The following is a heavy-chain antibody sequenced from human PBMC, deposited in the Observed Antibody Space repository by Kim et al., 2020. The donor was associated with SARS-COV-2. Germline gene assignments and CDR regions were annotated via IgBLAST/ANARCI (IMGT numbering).Heavy chain of an antibody. CDR3: VRGHWGSGVWTHFFDT. V-gene: IGHV3-23*01. CDR2: ISDNGGST. Sequence: GGSLRLSCAASGFSFNSYAMSWVRQAPGKGLEWVSVISDNGGSTNYADSVKGRFTIPKDISKNTLYLQMNSLRADDWAIYYCVRGHWGSGVWTHFFDTWGQGTLVIVSS. J-gene: IGHJ5*02. CDR1: GFSFNSYA. D-gene: IGHD7-27*01.